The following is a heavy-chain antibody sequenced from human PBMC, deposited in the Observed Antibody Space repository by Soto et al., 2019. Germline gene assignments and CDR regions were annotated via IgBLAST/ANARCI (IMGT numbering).Heavy chain of an antibody. D-gene: IGHD2-8*02. V-gene: IGHV3-30*03. CDR2: ISRDGRTT. Sequence: QVQLEESGGGVVQPGRSLRLSCAVSGFTVSSYGMHWVRQAPGKGLEWVAVISRDGRTTFYADSVKGRFTISKDNSRNTQFLEMNSLRDDDMAVYYCTGEVASGYWGQGTLVTVSS. CDR3: TGEVASGY. CDR1: GFTVSSYG. J-gene: IGHJ4*02.